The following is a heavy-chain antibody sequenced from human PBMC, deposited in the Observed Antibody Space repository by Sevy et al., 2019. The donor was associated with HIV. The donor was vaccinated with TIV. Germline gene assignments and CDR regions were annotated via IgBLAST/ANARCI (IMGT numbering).Heavy chain of an antibody. Sequence: GGSLRLSCSASGFSFSTYGMHWVRQAPGKGLEWAAAISYDGTKKYYEDSVKGRFTISRDNFKNTLYMEINGLRPEDTAIYYWAIDWGGASDWCLYFDHWGQGALVTVSS. CDR2: ISYDGTKK. CDR3: AIDWGGASDWCLYFDH. D-gene: IGHD2-21*01. CDR1: GFSFSTYG. V-gene: IGHV3-30*03. J-gene: IGHJ4*02.